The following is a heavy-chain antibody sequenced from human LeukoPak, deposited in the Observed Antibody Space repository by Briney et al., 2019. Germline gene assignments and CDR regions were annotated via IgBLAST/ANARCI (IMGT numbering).Heavy chain of an antibody. CDR1: GFTFSHYG. CDR3: AKEGGSSSWIYYFDY. Sequence: GGSLRLSCGASGFTFSHYGMHWVRQGPGKGLEWVTIISYDGSNKYYADSVKGRFTISRDNSKNTLYLQMNSLRAEDTAVYYCAKEGGSSSWIYYFDYWGLGTLVTVSS. J-gene: IGHJ4*02. D-gene: IGHD6-13*01. V-gene: IGHV3-30*18. CDR2: ISYDGSNK.